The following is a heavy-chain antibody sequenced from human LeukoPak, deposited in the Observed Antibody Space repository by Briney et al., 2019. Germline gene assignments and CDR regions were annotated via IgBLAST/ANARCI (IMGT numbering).Heavy chain of an antibody. J-gene: IGHJ4*02. D-gene: IGHD2-8*01. CDR2: SRDKANSYTT. Sequence: PGGSLRLSCAASGSILSDHQMDWVRQAPGKRLEWVGRSRDKANSYTTEYAASVKGRFIISRDDSKNSIYLQMNSLKTEDTAVYYCVSLIGDFWGQGTLVTVSS. V-gene: IGHV3-72*01. CDR1: GSILSDHQ. CDR3: VSLIGDF.